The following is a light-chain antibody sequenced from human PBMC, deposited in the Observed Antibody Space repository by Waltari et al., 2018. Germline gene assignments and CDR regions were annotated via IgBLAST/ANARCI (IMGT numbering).Light chain of an antibody. Sequence: QSALTQPRSVSGSPGQSFTISCTGTSSYVGGYNYVSWSQQHPGKAPKLMIYDVIKRPSGVPDRFSGSKSGNTASLTISGLQADDEADYYCCSYAGSYTGVFGGGTKLTVL. J-gene: IGLJ3*02. V-gene: IGLV2-11*01. CDR2: DVI. CDR3: CSYAGSYTGV. CDR1: SSYVGGYNY.